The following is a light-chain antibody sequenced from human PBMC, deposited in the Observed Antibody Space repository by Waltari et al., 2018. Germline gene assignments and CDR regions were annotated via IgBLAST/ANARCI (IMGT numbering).Light chain of an antibody. CDR1: QSISSW. CDR3: QQYNSYSVYG. Sequence: DIQMTQSPSTLSASVGDRVTITCRASQSISSWLAWYQQKPGKAPKLLIYKASSLESGVPSRFSGSGSGTEFTLTISSLQPDDFATYYCQQYNSYSVYGFGQGTKLEIK. J-gene: IGKJ2*03. CDR2: KAS. V-gene: IGKV1-5*03.